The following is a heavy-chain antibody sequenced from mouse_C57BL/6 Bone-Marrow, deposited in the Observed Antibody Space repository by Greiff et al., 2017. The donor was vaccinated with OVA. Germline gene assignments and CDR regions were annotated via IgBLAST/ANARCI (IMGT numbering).Heavy chain of an antibody. CDR3: ARAYYDYDGSYYWYFDV. D-gene: IGHD2-4*01. CDR1: GFTFSSYA. CDR2: ISDGGSYT. V-gene: IGHV5-4*01. Sequence: EVQLVESGGGLVKPGGSLKLSCAASGFTFSSYAMSWVRQTPEKRLEWVATISDGGSYTYYPDNVKGRFTISRDNAKNNLYLQMSHLKSEDTAMYYCARAYYDYDGSYYWYFDVWGTGTTVTVSS. J-gene: IGHJ1*03.